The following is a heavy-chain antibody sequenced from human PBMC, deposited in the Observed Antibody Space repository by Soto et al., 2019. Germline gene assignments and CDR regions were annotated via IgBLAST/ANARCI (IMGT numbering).Heavy chain of an antibody. Sequence: EVQLLESGGGFVQPGGSLRLSCAASGFTFDNYAMSWVRQAPGKGLEWVSAISGDGDHTYYADSVKGRFTISTDTSKNTLYLKMNSLRAEDTAVYYCAKVLLNQVGYFDYWGQGTLVTVSS. J-gene: IGHJ4*02. CDR1: GFTFDNYA. CDR2: ISGDGDHT. V-gene: IGHV3-23*01. CDR3: AKVLLNQVGYFDY.